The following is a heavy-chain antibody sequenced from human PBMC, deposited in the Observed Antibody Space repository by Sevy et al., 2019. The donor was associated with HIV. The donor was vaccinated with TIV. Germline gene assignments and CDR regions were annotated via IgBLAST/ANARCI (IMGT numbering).Heavy chain of an antibody. CDR3: ARLQLGFYYFDY. CDR2: IYYSGST. Sequence: SETLSLTCTVSGGSISSYYWSWIRQPPGKGLEWIGYIYYSGSTNYNPSLKSRVTISVDTSKNQFSLKLSSVTAADTAVYYCARLQLGFYYFDYRGQGNLVTVSS. CDR1: GGSISSYY. J-gene: IGHJ4*02. D-gene: IGHD3-3*02. V-gene: IGHV4-59*12.